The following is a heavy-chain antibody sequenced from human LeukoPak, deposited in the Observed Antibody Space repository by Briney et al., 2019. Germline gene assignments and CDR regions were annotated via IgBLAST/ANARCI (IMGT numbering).Heavy chain of an antibody. CDR1: GASISNFH. D-gene: IGHD6-13*01. CDR3: ARPIANWFDP. J-gene: IGHJ5*02. Sequence: KPSETLSLTCTVSGASISNFHWSWIRQSAGKGLEWVGRISPSGTTDYNPSLKSRLTMSLDTSKNQFSLKLRSVTAADTAVYYCARPIANWFDPWGQGILVTVSS. V-gene: IGHV4-4*07. CDR2: ISPSGTT.